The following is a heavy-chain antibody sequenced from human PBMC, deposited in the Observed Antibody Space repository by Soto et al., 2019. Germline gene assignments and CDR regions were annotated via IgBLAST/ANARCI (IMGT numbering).Heavy chain of an antibody. J-gene: IGHJ6*02. CDR2: IYPGDSDT. CDR3: ASHSGGLFCRGGSCYSGGHYYYYYGMDV. Sequence: PGESLKISCKGSGYRFTSYWIGWVRQMPGKGLEWMGIIYPGDSDTRYSPSFQGQVTISADKSISTAYLQWSSLKASDTAMYYCASHSGGLFCRGGSCYSGGHYYYYYGMDVWGQGTTVTVSS. V-gene: IGHV5-51*01. CDR1: GYRFTSYW. D-gene: IGHD2-15*01.